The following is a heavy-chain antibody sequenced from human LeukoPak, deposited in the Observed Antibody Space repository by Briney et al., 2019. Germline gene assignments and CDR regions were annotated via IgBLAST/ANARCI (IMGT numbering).Heavy chain of an antibody. D-gene: IGHD3-10*01. V-gene: IGHV1-24*01. Sequence: ASVKVSCKVSGYTLTELSMHWVRQAPGKGLEWMGGFDPEDGETIYAQKFQGRVTMTEDTSTDTAYMELSSLRSADAAVYYCATGFLWFGELFHYWGQGTLVTVSS. CDR1: GYTLTELS. J-gene: IGHJ4*02. CDR2: FDPEDGET. CDR3: ATGFLWFGELFHY.